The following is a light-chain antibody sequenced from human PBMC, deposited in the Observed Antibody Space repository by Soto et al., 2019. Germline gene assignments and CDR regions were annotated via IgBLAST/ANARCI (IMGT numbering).Light chain of an antibody. CDR2: KAS. V-gene: IGKV1-5*03. Sequence: DIQMTQSPSTLSASVGDRVTITSRASQSISSWLAWYQQKPGKAPKLLIYKASSLESGVPSRFSGSGSGTEFTLTISSLQPDDFATYYCQQYNSWWTFGQGTKLEIK. J-gene: IGKJ2*02. CDR1: QSISSW. CDR3: QQYNSWWT.